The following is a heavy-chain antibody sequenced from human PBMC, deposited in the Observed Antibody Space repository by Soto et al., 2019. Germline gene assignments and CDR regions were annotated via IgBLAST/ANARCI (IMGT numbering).Heavy chain of an antibody. J-gene: IGHJ5*02. CDR2: IYHSGST. CDR3: ARVPDR. Sequence: SETLYLASAVSGGSRSSGVYSWSLIRQPPGKGLEWIGYIYHSGSTYYNPSLKSRVTISVDRSKNQFSLKLSSVTAADTAVYYCARVPDRWGQGTLVTVS. V-gene: IGHV4-30-2*01. D-gene: IGHD2-2*01. CDR1: GGSRSSGVYS.